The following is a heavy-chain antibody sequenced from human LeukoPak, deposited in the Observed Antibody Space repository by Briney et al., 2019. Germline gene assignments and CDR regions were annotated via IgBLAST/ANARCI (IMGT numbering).Heavy chain of an antibody. J-gene: IGHJ6*03. V-gene: IGHV4-61*01. D-gene: IGHD5-18*01. CDR3: ARARHREDSYGYAGGFYYMDV. CDR2: IHYSGSS. CDR1: GGSISSSSYY. Sequence: SETLSLTCTVPGGSISSSSYYWSWIRQPPGKGLQWIGCIHYSGSSNSHPSLKSRVTISVDMSQTQVYLELSSVTAADTAVYYCARARHREDSYGYAGGFYYMDVWGKGTTVTVSS.